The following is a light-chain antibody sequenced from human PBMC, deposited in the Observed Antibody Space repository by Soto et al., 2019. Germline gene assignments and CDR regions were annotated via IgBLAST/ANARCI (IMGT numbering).Light chain of an antibody. CDR3: QQRSNWPPFT. CDR1: QSVSNY. J-gene: IGKJ5*01. Sequence: EIVLTHSPATLALSPCEGATLSVSASQSVSNYLAWYQQKPGQAPRLLIYDASNRATDIPARFSGSGSGTDFTLTISSLEPEDFAVYYCQQRSNWPPFTFGQGTRLEIK. CDR2: DAS. V-gene: IGKV3-11*01.